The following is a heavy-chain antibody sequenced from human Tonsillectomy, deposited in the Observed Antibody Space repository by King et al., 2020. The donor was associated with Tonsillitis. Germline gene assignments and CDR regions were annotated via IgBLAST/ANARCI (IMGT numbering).Heavy chain of an antibody. J-gene: IGHJ4*02. V-gene: IGHV4-34*01. Sequence: VQLQQWGAGLLKPSETLSLTCAVSGGSFSGYYWSWIRQPPGKGLEWIGEINHSGSTNYNPSLKSRVTISVDTSKNQFSLKLSSVTAADTAVYYCARGRIRYYFDYWGQGTLVTVSS. CDR2: INHSGST. CDR3: ARGRIRYYFDY. CDR1: GGSFSGYY.